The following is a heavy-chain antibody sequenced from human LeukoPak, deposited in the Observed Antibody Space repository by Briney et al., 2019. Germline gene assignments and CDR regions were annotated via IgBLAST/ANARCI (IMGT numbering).Heavy chain of an antibody. CDR1: GGSLSSTGFY. Sequence: SETLAITCTVPGGSLSSTGFYWAWIRQSPGKGLELFGSIHYSRSTYYKPSLVSRLTISVDASKNHFILRLNSVTAADTAVYYCARLASGAWHWDYWGQGTLVTVSS. CDR2: IHYSRST. CDR3: ARLASGAWHWDY. D-gene: IGHD5-12*01. V-gene: IGHV4-39*01. J-gene: IGHJ4*02.